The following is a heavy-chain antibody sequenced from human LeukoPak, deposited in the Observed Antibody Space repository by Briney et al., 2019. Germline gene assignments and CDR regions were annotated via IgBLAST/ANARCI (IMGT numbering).Heavy chain of an antibody. Sequence: ASVKVSCKASGYTFTSYGISWVRQAPGQGLEWMGWISAYNGNTNYAQKLQGRVTMTTDTSTSTAYMELRSLRSDDTAVYYCARDWYYYDSSLIRTAFDIWGQGTMVTVSS. V-gene: IGHV1-18*01. CDR1: GYTFTSYG. CDR2: ISAYNGNT. D-gene: IGHD3-22*01. CDR3: ARDWYYYDSSLIRTAFDI. J-gene: IGHJ3*02.